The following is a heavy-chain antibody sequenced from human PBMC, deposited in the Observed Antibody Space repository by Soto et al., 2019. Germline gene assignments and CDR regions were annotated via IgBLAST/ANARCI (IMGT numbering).Heavy chain of an antibody. CDR3: AIDYEYQILECAALDI. CDR1: GGAFSRYA. Sequence: QVLLVQSGAEVKKPGSSVKVSCKASGGAFSRYAISWVRQAPGQGLEWVGGIFPMYGTPVYAQKLQGRVTLTADEATTTAYLELRGLRYEDTAFYYCAIDYEYQILECAALDIWGQWTMVSVS. D-gene: IGHD5-12*01. V-gene: IGHV1-69*01. J-gene: IGHJ3*02. CDR2: IFPMYGTP.